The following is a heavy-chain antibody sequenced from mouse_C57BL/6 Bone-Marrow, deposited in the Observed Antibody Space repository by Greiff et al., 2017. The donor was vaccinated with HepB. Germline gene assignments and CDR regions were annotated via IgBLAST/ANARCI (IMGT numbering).Heavy chain of an antibody. D-gene: IGHD2-4*01. CDR3: TRSAVYYDYPWFAY. J-gene: IGHJ3*01. Sequence: VQLQQSGTVLARPGASVKMSCKTSGYTFTSYWMHWVKQRPGQGLEWIGAIYPGHSDTSYNQKFKGKAKLTAVTSASTAYMELSSLTNEDSAVYYCTRSAVYYDYPWFAYWGQGTLVTVSA. CDR2: IYPGHSDT. V-gene: IGHV1-5*01. CDR1: GYTFTSYW.